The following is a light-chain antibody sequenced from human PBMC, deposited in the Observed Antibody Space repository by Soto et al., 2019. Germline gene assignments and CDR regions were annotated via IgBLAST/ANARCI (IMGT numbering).Light chain of an antibody. CDR1: QSVSSNF. V-gene: IGKV3-20*01. Sequence: EIVLTQSPGTLSLSAGERATLSCRASQSVSSNFLAWYQEKPGQAPRLLIYGASSRATGIPDRFSGSGSGTDFTLTISRLEPEDFALFYCQYHGSSPITFGQGTRLEIK. CDR3: QYHGSSPIT. CDR2: GAS. J-gene: IGKJ5*01.